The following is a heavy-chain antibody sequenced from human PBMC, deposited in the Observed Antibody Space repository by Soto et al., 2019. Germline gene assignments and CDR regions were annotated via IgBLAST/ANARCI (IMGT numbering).Heavy chain of an antibody. CDR1: GLTFSDDY. D-gene: IGHD6-19*01. V-gene: IGHV3-72*01. Sequence: GGLRLSCAASGLTFSDDYMDWVRQAPGKGLEWVGRSRNKANSYTTEYAASVKGRFTVSRDESQNSVLLQMNSLKIEDTAVYYCIRVTYISGWYGDYWGQGTLVNVSS. J-gene: IGHJ4*02. CDR2: SRNKANSYTT. CDR3: IRVTYISGWYGDY.